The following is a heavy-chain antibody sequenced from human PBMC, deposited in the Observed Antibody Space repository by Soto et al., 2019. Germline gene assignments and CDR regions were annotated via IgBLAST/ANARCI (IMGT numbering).Heavy chain of an antibody. CDR3: ASRGYSHYYPYGMDV. Sequence: GASPHDSWNSSGFTCTSYHMHWVRQTPGQWLEWTGGIIPIFGTANYAQKFQGRVTITADESTSTAYMELSSLRSEDTAVYYCASRGYSHYYPYGMDVWGQGTTVTVSS. CDR1: GFTCTSYH. D-gene: IGHD5-18*01. CDR2: IIPIFGTA. J-gene: IGHJ6*02. V-gene: IGHV1-69*13.